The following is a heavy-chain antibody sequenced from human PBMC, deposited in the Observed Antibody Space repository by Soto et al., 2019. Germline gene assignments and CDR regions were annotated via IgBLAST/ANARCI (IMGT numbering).Heavy chain of an antibody. CDR2: ISAYNGNT. V-gene: IGHV1-18*01. D-gene: IGHD6-6*01. CDR3: ARGRQLVGYFHSYMDF. J-gene: IGHJ6*03. Sequence: ASVKVSCKASGYTFTNYGITWVRQAPGQGLEWMGWISAYNGNTHYTQRLQGRVTMTTDTSTSTAYMELRGLRSDDTAGYYCARGRQLVGYFHSYMDFWGKGTTVNVSS. CDR1: GYTFTNYG.